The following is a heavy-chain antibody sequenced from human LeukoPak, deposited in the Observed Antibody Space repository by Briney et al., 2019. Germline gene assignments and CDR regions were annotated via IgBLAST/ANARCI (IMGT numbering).Heavy chain of an antibody. CDR2: ISPNSGGT. Sequence: ASVKVSCKASGHSFTGYYMHWVRQAPGQGLEWMGRISPNSGGTNYAQKFQGRVTMTRDTSISTAYMELSRLRSDDTAVYYCASAYDSTGYYYNYWGQGTLVTVSS. CDR1: GHSFTGYY. CDR3: ASAYDSTGYYYNY. D-gene: IGHD3-22*01. V-gene: IGHV1-2*06. J-gene: IGHJ4*02.